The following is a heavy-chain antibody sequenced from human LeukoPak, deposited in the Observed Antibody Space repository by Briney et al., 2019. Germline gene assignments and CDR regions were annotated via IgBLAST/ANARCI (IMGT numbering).Heavy chain of an antibody. Sequence: PGGSLRLSCAASGFTFSSYWMYWVRQAPGKGLEYVSAISSNGGSTYYADSVKGRFTISRDNSKNTLYLQMNSLRAEDTAVYYCARDWCSGNSCHYFDSWGQGTLVTVSS. CDR1: GFTFSSYW. CDR3: ARDWCSGNSCHYFDS. D-gene: IGHD2-15*01. CDR2: ISSNGGST. J-gene: IGHJ4*02. V-gene: IGHV3-64*04.